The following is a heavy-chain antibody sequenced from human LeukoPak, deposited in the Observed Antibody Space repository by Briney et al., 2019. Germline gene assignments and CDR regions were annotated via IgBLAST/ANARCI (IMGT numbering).Heavy chain of an antibody. Sequence: PGRSLRLSCAASGFTFSSYGMHWVRQAPGKGLEWVAVIWYDGSNKYYADSVKGRFTISRDNSKNTLYLQMNSLRAEDTAVYYCAKDPRITIFGVVTTGYYFDYWGQGTLVTVSS. CDR1: GFTFSSYG. CDR3: AKDPRITIFGVVTTGYYFDY. V-gene: IGHV3-33*06. D-gene: IGHD3-3*01. CDR2: IWYDGSNK. J-gene: IGHJ4*02.